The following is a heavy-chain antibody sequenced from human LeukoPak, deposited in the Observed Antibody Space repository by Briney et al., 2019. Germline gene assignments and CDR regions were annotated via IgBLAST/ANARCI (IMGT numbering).Heavy chain of an antibody. CDR3: ASGGYSGYDYPSFDY. CDR1: GYTFTNFG. D-gene: IGHD5-12*01. CDR2: IIPIFGTA. J-gene: IGHJ4*02. Sequence: ASVKVSCKTSGYTFTNFGIGWVRQAPGQGLEWMGGIIPIFGTANYAQKFQGRVTITADKSTSTAYMELSSLRSEDTAVYYCASGGYSGYDYPSFDYWGQGTLVTVSS. V-gene: IGHV1-69*06.